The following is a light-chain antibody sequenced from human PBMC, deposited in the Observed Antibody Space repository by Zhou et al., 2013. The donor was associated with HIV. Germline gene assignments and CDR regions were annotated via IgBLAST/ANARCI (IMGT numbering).Light chain of an antibody. Sequence: EIVLTQSPATLSLSPGERATLSCRASQSVSSYLAWYQQKPGQAPRLLIYDASNRATGIPARFSGSGSGTDFTLTISSLEPEDSAVYYCQQRDNWPITFGQGTRLEI. CDR1: QSVSSY. CDR2: DAS. CDR3: QQRDNWPIT. V-gene: IGKV3-11*01. J-gene: IGKJ5*01.